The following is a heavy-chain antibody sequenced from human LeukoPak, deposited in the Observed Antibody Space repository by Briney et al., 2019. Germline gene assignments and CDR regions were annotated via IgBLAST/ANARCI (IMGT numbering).Heavy chain of an antibody. V-gene: IGHV4-59*01. CDR2: IYYSGST. Sequence: SETLSLTCTVSGGSISTYYWSWIRQPPGKGLEWIGYIYYSGSTNYNPSLKSRVTISVDTSKNQFSLKLSSVTAADTAVYYCARFLMVRGVIGHFDDWAREPWSPSPQ. D-gene: IGHD3-10*01. CDR3: ARFLMVRGVIGHFDD. J-gene: IGHJ4*02. CDR1: GGSISTYY.